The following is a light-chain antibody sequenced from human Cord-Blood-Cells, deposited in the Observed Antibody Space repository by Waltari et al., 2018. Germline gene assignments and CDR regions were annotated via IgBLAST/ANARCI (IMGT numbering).Light chain of an antibody. Sequence: DIQMTQFPSSLSASVGGRVTITCRASQSISSNLNWYQQKPGKAPKLLIYAASSLQSGGPSRFSGSGSWTDFTLTISSLQPEDFATYYCQQSYSTPFTFGPGTKVDIK. CDR1: QSISSN. CDR3: QQSYSTPFT. CDR2: AAS. V-gene: IGKV1-39*01. J-gene: IGKJ3*01.